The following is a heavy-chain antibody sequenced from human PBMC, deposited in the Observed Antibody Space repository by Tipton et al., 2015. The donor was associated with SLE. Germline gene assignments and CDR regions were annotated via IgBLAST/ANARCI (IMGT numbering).Heavy chain of an antibody. J-gene: IGHJ4*02. CDR3: AKDRALDSSAYYFDY. Sequence: SLRLSCAASGFVFEDFAMYWVRQVPGKGLEWVSGIDRKSDVISYADAVKGRFTISRDNAKKSLHLQMNSLRTEDTAMYYRAKDRALDSSAYYFDYWGQGALVTVSS. CDR1: GFVFEDFA. D-gene: IGHD3-22*01. CDR2: IDRKSDVI. V-gene: IGHV3-9*01.